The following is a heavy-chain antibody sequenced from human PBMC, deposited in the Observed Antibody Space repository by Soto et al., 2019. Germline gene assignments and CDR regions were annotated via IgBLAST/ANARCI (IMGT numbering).Heavy chain of an antibody. CDR1: GGSISSGGYY. V-gene: IGHV4-31*03. J-gene: IGHJ4*02. CDR2: IYYSGST. CDR3: ARGVRGLVLPEPPPDY. D-gene: IGHD6-19*01. Sequence: SETLSLTCTVSGGSISSGGYYWSWIRQHPGKGLEWIGYIYYSGSTYYNPSLKSRVTISVDTSKNQFSLKLSSVTAADTAVYYCARGVRGLVLPEPPPDYWGQGTLVTVSS.